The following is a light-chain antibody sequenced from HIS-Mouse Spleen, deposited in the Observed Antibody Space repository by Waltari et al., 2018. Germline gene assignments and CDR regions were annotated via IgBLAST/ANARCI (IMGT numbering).Light chain of an antibody. CDR3: CSYAGSYTYVV. CDR1: SSDVGGYNY. Sequence: QSALTQPRSVSGSPGQSVTLSCTGTSSDVGGYNYLSWYQQHPGKAPKLMIYDVSKRPSGVPDRFSGSKSGNTASLTISGLQAEDEADYYCCSYAGSYTYVVFGGGTKLTVL. J-gene: IGLJ2*01. CDR2: DVS. V-gene: IGLV2-11*01.